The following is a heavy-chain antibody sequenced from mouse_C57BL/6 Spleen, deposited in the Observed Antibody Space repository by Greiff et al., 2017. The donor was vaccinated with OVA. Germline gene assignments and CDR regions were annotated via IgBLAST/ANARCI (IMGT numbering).Heavy chain of an antibody. D-gene: IGHD2-2*01. J-gene: IGHJ1*03. CDR1: GYAFTNYL. CDR2: INPGSGGT. Sequence: VQLQESGAELVRPGTSVKVSCKASGYAFTNYLIEWVKQRPGQGLEWIGVINPGSGGTNYNEKFKGKATLTADKSSSTAYMQLSSLTSEDSAVYICARGRLPLYWYFDVWGTGTTVTVSS. CDR3: ARGRLPLYWYFDV. V-gene: IGHV1-54*01.